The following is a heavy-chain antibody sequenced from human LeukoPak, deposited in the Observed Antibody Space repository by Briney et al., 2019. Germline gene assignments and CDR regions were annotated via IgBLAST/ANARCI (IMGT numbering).Heavy chain of an antibody. D-gene: IGHD5-24*01. CDR1: GFTFSNYG. CDR2: IWYDGSNE. J-gene: IGHJ4*02. V-gene: IGHV3-33*01. CDR3: ARGRWLQLPGDY. Sequence: GRSLRLSCAASGFTFSNYGMHWVRHAPGKGLERVAAIWYDGSNEYYADPVEGRFTISRDDFKNTLYLQMNSLRAEDTAVYYCARGRWLQLPGDYWGQGTLVTVSS.